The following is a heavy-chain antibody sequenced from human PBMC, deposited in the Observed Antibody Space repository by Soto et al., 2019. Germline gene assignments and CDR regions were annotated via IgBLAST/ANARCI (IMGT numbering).Heavy chain of an antibody. CDR3: ARAEQLVAYYGMDV. Sequence: GGSLRLSCAASGFTFSSYAMHWVRQAPGKGLEWVAVISYDGSNKYYADSVKGRFTISRDSSKNTLYLQMNSLRAKDTAVYYCARAEQLVAYYGMDVWGQGTTVTVSS. V-gene: IGHV3-30-3*01. D-gene: IGHD6-6*01. J-gene: IGHJ6*02. CDR1: GFTFSSYA. CDR2: ISYDGSNK.